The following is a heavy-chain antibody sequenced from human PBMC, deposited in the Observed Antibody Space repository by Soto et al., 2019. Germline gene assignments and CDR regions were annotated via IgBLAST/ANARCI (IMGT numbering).Heavy chain of an antibody. Sequence: GGSLRLSCAASGFTFSSYAMSWVRQAPGKGLEWVSAISGSGGSTYYADSVKGRFTISRDNSKNTLYLQMNSLRAEDTAVYYCEGLGWFGELLIDYWGQGTLVTVSS. V-gene: IGHV3-23*01. CDR3: EGLGWFGELLIDY. J-gene: IGHJ4*02. CDR1: GFTFSSYA. D-gene: IGHD3-10*01. CDR2: ISGSGGST.